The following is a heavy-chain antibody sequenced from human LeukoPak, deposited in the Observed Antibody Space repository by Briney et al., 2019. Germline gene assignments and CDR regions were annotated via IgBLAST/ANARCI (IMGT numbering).Heavy chain of an antibody. CDR2: ISSSSSYI. D-gene: IGHD2-21*01. V-gene: IGHV3-21*01. CDR1: GFTFSSYS. Sequence: SGGSLRLSCAASGFTFSSYSMNWVRQAPGKGLEWVSSISSSSSYIYYADSVKGRFTISRDNAKNSLYLQMNSLRAEDTAVYYCARAVGDWDAFDIWGQGTMVTVSS. CDR3: ARAVGDWDAFDI. J-gene: IGHJ3*02.